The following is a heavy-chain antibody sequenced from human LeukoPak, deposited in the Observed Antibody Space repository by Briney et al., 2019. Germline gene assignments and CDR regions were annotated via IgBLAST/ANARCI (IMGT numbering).Heavy chain of an antibody. V-gene: IGHV1-46*01. CDR2: INPSGGST. D-gene: IGHD2-2*01. CDR3: ARDGFVGGYCSSTSWRVFDP. J-gene: IGHJ5*02. CDR1: GYTFTSYY. Sequence: ASVKVSCKASGYTFTSYYMHWVRQAPGQGLEWMGIINPSGGSTSYAQKFQGRVTMTREMSTSTVYMELSSLRSEDTAVYYCARDGFVGGYCSSTSWRVFDPWGQGTLVTVSS.